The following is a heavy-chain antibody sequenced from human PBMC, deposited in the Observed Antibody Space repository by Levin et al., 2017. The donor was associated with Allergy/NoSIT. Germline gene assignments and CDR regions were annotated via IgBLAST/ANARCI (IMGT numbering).Heavy chain of an antibody. V-gene: IGHV3-74*01. Sequence: LSLPCAASGFPFRNHWMHWVRQAPGKGLEWVSRINNDGSSATYANFVRGRFINSRDNAMNTLSLQMNTLTAEDTAVYFCARGYVGPDYWGQGTLVTVSS. CDR3: ARGYVGPDY. CDR1: GFPFRNHW. D-gene: IGHD3-16*01. J-gene: IGHJ4*02. CDR2: INNDGSSA.